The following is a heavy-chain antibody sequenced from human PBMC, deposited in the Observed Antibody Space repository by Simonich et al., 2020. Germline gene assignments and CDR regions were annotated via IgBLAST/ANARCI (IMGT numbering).Heavy chain of an antibody. V-gene: IGHV4-38-2*01. D-gene: IGHD6-13*01. CDR2: IYHRGRT. CDR1: GYSISSGYY. J-gene: IGHJ6*02. Sequence: QVQLQESGPGLVKPSETLSLTCAVSGYSISSGYYWGWIRQPPGKGLGWIGSIYHRGRTYSNPSLKSRVTISVDTSKNQFSLKLSSVTAADTAVYYCARVGYSNYYYYGMDVWGQGTTVTVSS. CDR3: ARVGYSNYYYYGMDV.